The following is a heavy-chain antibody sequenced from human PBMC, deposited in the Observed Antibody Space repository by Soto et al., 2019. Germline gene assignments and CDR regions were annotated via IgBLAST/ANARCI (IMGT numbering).Heavy chain of an antibody. Sequence: ASVKVSCKASGYTFTSYGISWVRQAPGQGLEWMGWIRAYNGNTNYAQKLKGRVTMTTDTYTSTAYLELRSLRSDDTAVYYCAREDAGYCSRTSCSKVWFDPWGQGALVTVSS. CDR1: GYTFTSYG. CDR2: IRAYNGNT. CDR3: AREDAGYCSRTSCSKVWFDP. D-gene: IGHD2-2*01. J-gene: IGHJ5*02. V-gene: IGHV1-18*04.